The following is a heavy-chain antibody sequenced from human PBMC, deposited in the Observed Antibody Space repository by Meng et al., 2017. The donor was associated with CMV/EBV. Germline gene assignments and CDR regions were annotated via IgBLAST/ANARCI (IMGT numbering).Heavy chain of an antibody. D-gene: IGHD2-2*01. J-gene: IGHJ3*02. CDR2: ISAYNGNT. CDR1: GYTFTSYG. CDR3: ARVYCSSTSCYVDAFDI. Sequence: ASVKVSCKASGYTFTSYGISWVRQAPGQGLEWMGWISAYNGNTNYAQKLQGRVTMTTDTSTSTAYMELRSLRSDDTAVYYCARVYCSSTSCYVDAFDIWGQGTMVTVS. V-gene: IGHV1-18*01.